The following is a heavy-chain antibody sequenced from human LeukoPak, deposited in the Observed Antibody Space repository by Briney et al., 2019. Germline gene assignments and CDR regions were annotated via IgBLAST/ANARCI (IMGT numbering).Heavy chain of an antibody. CDR2: ISHDGYT. CDR1: GVSINNW. Sequence: SETLSLTCAVSGVSINNWWTWVRQPPGKGLEWIGEISHDGYTNYSPSLKSRVTISLDKSKSEFSLNLDAVSAADTAVYYCVRGIWHSLDYWGQGTLVTVSS. V-gene: IGHV4-4*02. CDR3: VRGIWHSLDY. J-gene: IGHJ4*02.